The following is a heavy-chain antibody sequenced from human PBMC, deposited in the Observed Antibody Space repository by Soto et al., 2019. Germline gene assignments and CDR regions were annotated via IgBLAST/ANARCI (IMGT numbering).Heavy chain of an antibody. Sequence: GGSLRLSCAASGFTFSSYWMSWVRQAPGKGLEWVANIKQDGSEKYYVDSVKGRFTISRDNAKNSLYLQMNSLRAEDTAVYYCARDITFAVAANLLYYYYYYGMDVWGRGTTVTVSS. CDR2: IKQDGSEK. J-gene: IGHJ6*02. D-gene: IGHD6-25*01. CDR3: ARDITFAVAANLLYYYYYYGMDV. V-gene: IGHV3-7*01. CDR1: GFTFSSYW.